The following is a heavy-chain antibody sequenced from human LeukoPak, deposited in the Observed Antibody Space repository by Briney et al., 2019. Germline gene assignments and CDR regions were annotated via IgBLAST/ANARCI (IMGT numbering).Heavy chain of an antibody. CDR1: GGSISSGGYY. D-gene: IGHD3-22*01. CDR3: ARVIIYDSSVYTSMFPYFDY. CDR2: IYYSGST. J-gene: IGHJ4*02. V-gene: IGHV4-31*03. Sequence: SETLSLTCTVSGGSISSGGYYWSWIRQHPGKGLEWIGYIYYSGSTYYNPSLKSRVTISVDTSKNQFSLKLSSVTAADTAVYYCARVIIYDSSVYTSMFPYFDYWGQGTLVTVSS.